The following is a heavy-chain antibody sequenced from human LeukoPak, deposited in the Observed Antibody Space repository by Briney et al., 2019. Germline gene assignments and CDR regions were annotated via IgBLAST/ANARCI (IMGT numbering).Heavy chain of an antibody. CDR1: GGSISSYY. CDR3: ARDYDFWSGYEDY. J-gene: IGHJ4*02. V-gene: IGHV4-34*01. CDR2: INHSGST. D-gene: IGHD3-3*01. Sequence: SETLSLTSTVSGGSISSYYWSWIRQPPGKGLEWIGEINHSGSTNYNPSLKSRVTISVDTSKNQFSLKLSSVTAADTAVYYCARDYDFWSGYEDYWGQGTLVTVSS.